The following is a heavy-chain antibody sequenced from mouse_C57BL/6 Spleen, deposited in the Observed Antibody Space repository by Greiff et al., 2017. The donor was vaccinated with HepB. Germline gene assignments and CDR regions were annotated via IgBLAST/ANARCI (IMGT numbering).Heavy chain of an antibody. Sequence: VKLQQPGAELVKPGASVKLSCKASGYTFTSYWMQWVKQRPGQGLEWIGEIDPSDSYTNYNQKFKGKATLTVDTSSSTAYMQLSSLTSEDSAVYYCARGGSYWGQGTTLTVSS. CDR1: GYTFTSYW. CDR3: ARGGSY. V-gene: IGHV1-50*01. CDR2: IDPSDSYT. J-gene: IGHJ2*01.